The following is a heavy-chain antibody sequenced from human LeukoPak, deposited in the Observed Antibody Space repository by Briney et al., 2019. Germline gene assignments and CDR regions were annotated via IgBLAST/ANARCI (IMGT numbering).Heavy chain of an antibody. CDR2: ISSSTSRI. CDR1: GFTFNSYS. V-gene: IGHV3-48*02. CDR3: ARDIHWAFDY. Sequence: GGSLRLSCGATGFTFNSYSMNWVRQAPGKGLEWVSYISSSTSRIYYADSVKGRFTISRDSARRSLFLQMNSLRDEDTAVYYCARDIHWAFDYWGQGTLVTVSS. J-gene: IGHJ4*02. D-gene: IGHD7-27*01.